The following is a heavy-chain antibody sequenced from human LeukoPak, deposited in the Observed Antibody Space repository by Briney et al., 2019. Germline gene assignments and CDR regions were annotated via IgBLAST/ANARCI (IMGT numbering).Heavy chain of an antibody. Sequence: ASVKVSCKASGYTFTGYYMHWVRQAPGQGLEWMGWINPNSGGTNYAQKFQGRVTMTRDTSIGTAYMELSRLRSDDTAVYYCARASYYDSSGADYWGQGTLVTVSS. J-gene: IGHJ4*02. CDR3: ARASYYDSSGADY. V-gene: IGHV1-2*02. CDR1: GYTFTGYY. CDR2: INPNSGGT. D-gene: IGHD3-22*01.